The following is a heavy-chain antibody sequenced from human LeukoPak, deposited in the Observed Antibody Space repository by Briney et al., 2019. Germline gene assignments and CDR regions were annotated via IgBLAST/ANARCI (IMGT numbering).Heavy chain of an antibody. J-gene: IGHJ4*02. V-gene: IGHV4-59*01. Sequence: SETLSLTCTVSGGSISSYYWSWIRQPPGKGLEWIGYIYYSGSTNYNLSLKSRVTISVDTSKNQFSLKLSSVTAADTAVYYCASHLTTDYFDYWGQGTLVTVSS. CDR1: GGSISSYY. CDR3: ASHLTTDYFDY. CDR2: IYYSGST. D-gene: IGHD4-11*01.